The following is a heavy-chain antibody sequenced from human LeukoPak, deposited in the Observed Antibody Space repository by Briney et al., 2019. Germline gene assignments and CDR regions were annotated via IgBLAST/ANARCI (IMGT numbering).Heavy chain of an antibody. CDR2: INAGNGNT. CDR3: ARTRYDWRYYYYGMDV. Sequence: ASVKVSCKASGYTFTTSTMTWVRQAPGQRLEWMGWINAGNGNTKYSQKFQGRVTITRDTSASTAYMELSSLRSEDTAVYYCARTRYDWRYYYYGMDVWGQGTTVTVSS. V-gene: IGHV1-3*01. D-gene: IGHD3-3*01. J-gene: IGHJ6*02. CDR1: GYTFTTST.